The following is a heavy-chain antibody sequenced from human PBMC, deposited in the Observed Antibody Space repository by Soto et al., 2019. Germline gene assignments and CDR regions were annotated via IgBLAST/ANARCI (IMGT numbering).Heavy chain of an antibody. Sequence: SETLSLTCTVSGGSISNSNWWSWVRQPPGKGLEWVGEIYRSGNTNSNPSLTDRVTFSLDKSKNQFSLRLESVTAADTAVYYCARVVFEDYGDNYYYYALDVWGQGTTVTVSS. CDR2: IYRSGNT. CDR1: GGSISNSNW. D-gene: IGHD4-17*01. J-gene: IGHJ6*02. CDR3: ARVVFEDYGDNYYYYALDV. V-gene: IGHV4-4*02.